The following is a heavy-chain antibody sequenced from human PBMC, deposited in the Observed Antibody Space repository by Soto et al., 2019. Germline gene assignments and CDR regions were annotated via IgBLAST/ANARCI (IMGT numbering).Heavy chain of an antibody. Sequence: GSLRLSCAASGFTFSSYWMTWVRQAPGKGLEWVANIKQDGGEEYYVDSVKGRFTISRDNAKNSLYLQMNSLRAEDTAVYHCARADYYYGMDVWGQGTTVTVSS. CDR1: GFTFSSYW. V-gene: IGHV3-7*01. CDR2: IKQDGGEE. CDR3: ARADYYYGMDV. J-gene: IGHJ6*02.